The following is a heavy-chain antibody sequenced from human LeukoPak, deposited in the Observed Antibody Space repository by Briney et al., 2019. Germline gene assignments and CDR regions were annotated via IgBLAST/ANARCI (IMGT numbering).Heavy chain of an antibody. CDR1: GGSFSGYY. J-gene: IGHJ4*02. D-gene: IGHD1-1*01. CDR3: ARQLRLMAPKGFDY. Sequence: SETLSLTCAVYGGSFSGYYWSRIRQPPGKGLEWIGEINHSGSPNYNPSLKSRVTISVDMSKNQFSLKLSSVTAADTAVYYCARQLRLMAPKGFDYWGQGTLVTVSS. CDR2: INHSGSP. V-gene: IGHV4-34*01.